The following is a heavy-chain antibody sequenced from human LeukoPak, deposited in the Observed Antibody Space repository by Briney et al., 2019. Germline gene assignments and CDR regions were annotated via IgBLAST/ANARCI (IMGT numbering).Heavy chain of an antibody. V-gene: IGHV3-7*02. CDR1: GFIFSSSW. J-gene: IGHJ4*02. CDR3: ASMFNWNYGKDY. Sequence: GGSLRLSCVASGFIFSSSWMSWVRQAPGKGLEWVANIKQDGSEKDYADSVKGRITISRDNAKNSLYLQMNSLRAEDTAVYYCASMFNWNYGKDYWGQGTLVTVSS. D-gene: IGHD1-7*01. CDR2: IKQDGSEK.